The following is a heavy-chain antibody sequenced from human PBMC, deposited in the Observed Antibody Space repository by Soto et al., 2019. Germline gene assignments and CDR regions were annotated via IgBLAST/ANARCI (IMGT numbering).Heavy chain of an antibody. CDR2: IYYSGST. CDR3: ARDPHGDYRYGMDV. Sequence: SETLSLTCTVSGGSISSYYWSWIRQPPGKGLEWIGYIYYSGSTNYNPSLKSRVTISVDTSKNQFSLKLSSVTAVDTAVYYCARDPHGDYRYGMDVWGQGTTVTVSS. V-gene: IGHV4-59*01. D-gene: IGHD4-17*01. CDR1: GGSISSYY. J-gene: IGHJ6*02.